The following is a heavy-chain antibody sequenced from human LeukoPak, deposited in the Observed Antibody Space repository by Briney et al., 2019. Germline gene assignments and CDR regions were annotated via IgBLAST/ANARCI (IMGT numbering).Heavy chain of an antibody. CDR2: INHSGST. CDR1: GGSFSGYY. CDR3: ARRAVRWNFYFDY. D-gene: IGHD1-7*01. Sequence: SETLSLTCAVYGGSFSGYYWSCIRQPPGKGLEWIGEINHSGSTNYNPSLKSRVTISVDTSKNQFSLKLSSVTAADTAVYYCARRAVRWNFYFDYWGQGTLVTVSS. J-gene: IGHJ4*02. V-gene: IGHV4-34*01.